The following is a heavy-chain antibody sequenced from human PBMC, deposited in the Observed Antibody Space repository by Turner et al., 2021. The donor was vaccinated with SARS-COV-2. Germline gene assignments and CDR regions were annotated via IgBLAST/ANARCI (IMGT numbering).Heavy chain of an antibody. CDR2: SNPSGGST. J-gene: IGHJ4*02. CDR1: GYTFTSYF. CDR3: AREGHIVVVTATPIDY. V-gene: IGHV1-46*01. D-gene: IGHD2-21*02. Sequence: QVPLVQSGAEVKKPGASVKVSCKASGYTFTSYFMHWLRQAPGQGLEWMGISNPSGGSTSYAQKFQGRVTMTRDTSTSTVYMELSSLRSEDTAVYYCAREGHIVVVTATPIDYWGQGTLVTVSS.